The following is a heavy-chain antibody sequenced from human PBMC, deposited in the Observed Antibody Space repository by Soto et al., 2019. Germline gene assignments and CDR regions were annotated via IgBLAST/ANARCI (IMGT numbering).Heavy chain of an antibody. CDR1: GFTFSSYS. D-gene: IGHD2-8*01. Sequence: DVRLLESGGGLVQPGGSLRLSCAASGFTFSSYSMSWVRQAPGKGLEWVSTIGTSASTYYCASVRDRFTISRDNSRNKLYLQMNSQRAEDTAVYDCADLSIDCTSSNCDWGQGTVFTVSS. CDR2: IGTSAST. J-gene: IGHJ4*02. CDR3: ADLSIDCTSSNCD. V-gene: IGHV3-23*01.